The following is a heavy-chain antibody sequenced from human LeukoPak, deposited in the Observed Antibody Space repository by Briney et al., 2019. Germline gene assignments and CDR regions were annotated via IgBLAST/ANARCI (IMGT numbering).Heavy chain of an antibody. D-gene: IGHD3-22*01. J-gene: IGHJ4*02. CDR1: GFTFGDYA. V-gene: IGHV3-49*03. CDR2: IRSKAYGGTT. Sequence: GGSLRLSCTASGFTFGDYAMSWFRQAPGKGLEWVSFIRSKAYGGTTEYAASVKGRFTISRDDSKSIAYLQMNSLKTEDTAVYYCTRGPDSSGYYYYFDYWGQGTLVTVSS. CDR3: TRGPDSSGYYYYFDY.